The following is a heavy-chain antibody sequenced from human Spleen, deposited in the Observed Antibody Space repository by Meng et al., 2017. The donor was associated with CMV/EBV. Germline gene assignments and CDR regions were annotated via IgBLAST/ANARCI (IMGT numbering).Heavy chain of an antibody. J-gene: IGHJ6*02. Sequence: SETLSLTCAVYGGSFSGYYWSWIRQPPGKGLEWIGEINHSGSTNYNPSLKSRVTISVDTSKNQFSLKLSSVTAADTAVYYCARVLIPAAHYYYGMDVWGQGTTVTVSS. CDR2: INHSGST. CDR3: ARVLIPAAHYYYGMDV. V-gene: IGHV4-34*01. D-gene: IGHD2-2*01. CDR1: GGSFSGYY.